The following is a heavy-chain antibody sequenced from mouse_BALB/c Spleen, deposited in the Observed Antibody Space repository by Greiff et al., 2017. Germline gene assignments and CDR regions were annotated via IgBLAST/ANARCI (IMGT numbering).Heavy chain of an antibody. D-gene: IGHD2-14*01. CDR3: ARAASYYRYELYFDY. CDR1: GFTFSDYY. Sequence: EVKVVESGGGLVKPGGSLKLSCAASGFTFSDYYMYWVRQTPEKRLEWVATISDGGSYTYYPDSVKGRFTISRDNAKNNLYLQMSSLKSEDTAMYYCARAASYYRYELYFDYWGQGTTLTVSS. V-gene: IGHV5-4*02. J-gene: IGHJ2*01. CDR2: ISDGGSYT.